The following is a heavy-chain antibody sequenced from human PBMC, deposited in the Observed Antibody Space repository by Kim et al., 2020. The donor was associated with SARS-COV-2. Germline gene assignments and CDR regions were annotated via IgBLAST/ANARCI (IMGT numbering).Heavy chain of an antibody. D-gene: IGHD3-22*01. V-gene: IGHV4-59*02. J-gene: IGHJ1*01. Sequence: SETLSLTCTVSGGSVSTYYWSWIRQSPGKGLEWIGYMFSNGISDYQPSLKSRVTISLDTAKNQVSQTLSSVTAADTAVYYCAREDYSRGYYQPGGGSQPWGRGTLVTVSS. CDR1: GGSVSTYY. CDR3: AREDYSRGYYQPGGGSQP. CDR2: MFSNGIS.